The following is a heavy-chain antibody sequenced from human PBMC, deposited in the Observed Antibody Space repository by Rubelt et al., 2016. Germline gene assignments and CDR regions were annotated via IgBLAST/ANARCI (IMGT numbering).Heavy chain of an antibody. V-gene: IGHV4-4*02. CDR1: GGSISSSNW. CDR3: ARDPRGAGVDY. J-gene: IGHJ4*02. Sequence: QVQLQESGPGLVKPSGTLSLTCAVSGGSISSSNWWSWVRQPPGKGLEWIGELYRSGSTNYNPSLKRRVTISVDKSKNQFSLSLRSVTAAETGVYYCARDPRGAGVDYWGQGTLVTVSS. D-gene: IGHD1-26*01. CDR2: LYRSGST.